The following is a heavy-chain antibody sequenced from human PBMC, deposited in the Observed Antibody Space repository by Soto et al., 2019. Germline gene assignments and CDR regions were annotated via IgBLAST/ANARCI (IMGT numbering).Heavy chain of an antibody. J-gene: IGHJ5*01. CDR3: ARWVCGSMYDNSGKYDS. CDR1: GFIFSGSG. V-gene: IGHV3-30*03. D-gene: IGHD3-22*01. CDR2: VSNDGIRK. Sequence: QVQLVESGGGVVQPGRSLRLTCAASGFIFSGSGMHWVRQAPGKGLEWVALVSNDGIRKYYGDSVKGRFTISRDNAENTLYLQMNILRAEDTAVYYCARWVCGSMYDNSGKYDSWGQGTLVTVSS.